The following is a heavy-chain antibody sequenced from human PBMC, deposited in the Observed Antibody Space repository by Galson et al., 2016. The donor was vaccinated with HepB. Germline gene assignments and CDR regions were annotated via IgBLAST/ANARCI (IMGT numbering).Heavy chain of an antibody. V-gene: IGHV3-48*04. CDR1: GFTFSSYS. CDR2: IRSTSTTK. D-gene: IGHD5-12*01. J-gene: IGHJ4*02. CDR3: AKGMRNIDQDFDY. Sequence: SLRLSCAASGFTFSSYSMNWVRQAPGKGLEWVSYIRSTSTTKYYADSVKGRFITSRDDSKNTLFLDMNSLRAEDTARYYCAKGMRNIDQDFDYWGQGTPVTVSS.